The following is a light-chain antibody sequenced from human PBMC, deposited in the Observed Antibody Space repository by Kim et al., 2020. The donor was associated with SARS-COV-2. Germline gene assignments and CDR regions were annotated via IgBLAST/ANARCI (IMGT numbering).Light chain of an antibody. CDR3: QYYVGSLYT. CDR1: QRVSNNY. V-gene: IGKV3-20*01. CDR2: GVF. Sequence: LEPRERATLSCRARQRVSNNYLAWYQQKPGQAPRLLIYGVFSRATGLPDRFSGSGSGTDFTLIISRLEPEDFAVYYCQYYVGSLYTFGQGTKLEI. J-gene: IGKJ2*01.